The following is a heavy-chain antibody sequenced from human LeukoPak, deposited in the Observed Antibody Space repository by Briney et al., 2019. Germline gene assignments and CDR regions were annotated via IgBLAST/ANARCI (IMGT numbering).Heavy chain of an antibody. J-gene: IGHJ4*02. CDR2: INHSGST. D-gene: IGHD2-2*01. V-gene: IGHV4-34*01. CDR1: GGSFSGYY. Sequence: SETLSLTCAVYGGSFSGYYWSWIRQPPGKGLEWIGEINHSGSTNYNPFLKSRVTISVDTSKNQFSLKLSSVTAADTAVYYCARRCSSTSCYRSWLGERRYYFDYWGQGTLVTVSS. CDR3: ARRCSSTSCYRSWLGERRYYFDY.